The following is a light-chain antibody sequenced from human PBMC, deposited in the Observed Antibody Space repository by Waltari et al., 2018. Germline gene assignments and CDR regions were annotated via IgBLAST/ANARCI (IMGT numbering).Light chain of an antibody. V-gene: IGKV3-15*01. Sequence: EIVMTQSPATLSVSPGERGTLSCRASQSVSSNVAWYQQKPGQSPRLLIYGASTRATGIPARFSGSGSGTKVTLTISSLQSEDFAVYYCQQYNNWPLTFGGGTKVEIK. J-gene: IGKJ4*01. CDR3: QQYNNWPLT. CDR2: GAS. CDR1: QSVSSN.